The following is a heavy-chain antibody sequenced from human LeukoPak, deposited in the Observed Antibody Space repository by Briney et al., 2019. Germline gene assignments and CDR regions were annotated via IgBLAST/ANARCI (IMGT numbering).Heavy chain of an antibody. Sequence: GGSLRLSCAASGFTFSDYYMSWIRQAPGKGLEWVSYISSSGSTIYYADSVKGRFTISRDNAKNLLYLQMNSLRAEDTAVYYCAREISGYYYDSSGPHGYWGQGTLVTVSS. D-gene: IGHD3-22*01. J-gene: IGHJ4*02. CDR2: ISSSGSTI. CDR3: AREISGYYYDSSGPHGY. CDR1: GFTFSDYY. V-gene: IGHV3-11*01.